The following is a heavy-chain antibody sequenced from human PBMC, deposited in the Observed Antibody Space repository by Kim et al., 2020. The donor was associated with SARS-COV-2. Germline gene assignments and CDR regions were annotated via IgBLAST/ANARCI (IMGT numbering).Heavy chain of an antibody. Sequence: GGSLRLSCAASGFTFSNAWMSWVRQAPGKGLEWVGRIKSKTDGGTTDYAAPVKGRFTISRDDSKNTLYLQMNSLKTEDTAVYYCTAPDILTGYSSYYYYGMDVWGQGTTVTVSS. J-gene: IGHJ6*02. CDR1: GFTFSNAW. CDR3: TAPDILTGYSSYYYYGMDV. D-gene: IGHD3-9*01. CDR2: IKSKTDGGTT. V-gene: IGHV3-15*01.